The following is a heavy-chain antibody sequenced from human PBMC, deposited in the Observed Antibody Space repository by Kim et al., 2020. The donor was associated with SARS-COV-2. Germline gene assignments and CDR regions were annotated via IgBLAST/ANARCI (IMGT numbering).Heavy chain of an antibody. CDR3: ARGGLLWFGELFIRPLDY. CDR1: GFTFSSYS. J-gene: IGHJ4*02. D-gene: IGHD3-10*01. Sequence: GGSLRLSCAASGFTFSSYSMNWVRQAPGKGLEWVSSISSSSSYIYYADSVKGRFTISRDNAKNSLYLQMNSLRAEDTAVYYCARGGLLWFGELFIRPLDYWGQGTLVTVSS. V-gene: IGHV3-21*04. CDR2: ISSSSSYI.